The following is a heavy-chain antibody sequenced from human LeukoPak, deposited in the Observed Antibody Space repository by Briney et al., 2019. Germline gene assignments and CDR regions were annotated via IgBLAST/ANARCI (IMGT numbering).Heavy chain of an antibody. CDR2: INPNSGGT. J-gene: IGHJ4*02. Sequence: ASVKVSCKASGYTFTGYYMHWVRQAPGQGLEWMGWINPNSGGTNYAQKFQGRVTMTRDTSISTAYMELSRLRSDDTAVYYCARQEEQLVRGTYDYWGQGTLVTVSS. V-gene: IGHV1-2*02. D-gene: IGHD6-6*01. CDR1: GYTFTGYY. CDR3: ARQEEQLVRGTYDY.